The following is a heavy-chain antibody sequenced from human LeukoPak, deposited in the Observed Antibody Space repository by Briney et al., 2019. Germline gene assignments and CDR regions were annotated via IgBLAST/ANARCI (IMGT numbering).Heavy chain of an antibody. V-gene: IGHV4-4*08. CDR2: IASGTT. D-gene: IGHD3-10*01. CDR3: ARDKAHSYGYYFDP. Sequence: SETLSLTCTVSGDALSTYYWNWIRQTPGTGLEWVGHIASGTTDYNPSLKSRAIISVDTSKNQISLRLTSVTAADTAVYYCARDKAHSYGYYFDPWGPGTQVLVSS. CDR1: GDALSTYY. J-gene: IGHJ4*02.